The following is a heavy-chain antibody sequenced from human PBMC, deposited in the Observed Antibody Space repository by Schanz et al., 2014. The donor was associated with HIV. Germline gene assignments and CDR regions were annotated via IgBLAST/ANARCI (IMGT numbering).Heavy chain of an antibody. CDR2: INPNSGGT. Sequence: QVRLVQSGAEVKKPGSSVKVSCKASGGTFSSFGISWVRQAPGQGLEWMGWINPNSGGTNSAQKFQGRVTMSMDTSISTAYMEVRSLRSDDTALYFCARDLVDSSTWYDAFDIWGQGTKVTVSS. D-gene: IGHD6-13*01. CDR3: ARDLVDSSTWYDAFDI. V-gene: IGHV1-2*02. CDR1: GGTFSSFG. J-gene: IGHJ3*02.